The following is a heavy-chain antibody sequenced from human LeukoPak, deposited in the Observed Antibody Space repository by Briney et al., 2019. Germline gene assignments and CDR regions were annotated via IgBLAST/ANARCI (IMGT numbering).Heavy chain of an antibody. CDR2: ISGDGRRT. V-gene: IGHV3-11*01. CDR3: ATLHFYAMGV. CDR1: GLTFGHQY. Sequence: GGSLRLSCAASGLTFGHQYMTWIRQTPGKGLEWVSFISGDGRRTFYPDSVKGRFIISMDNTKNSLYLQVNSLRAEDTAMYYCATLHFYAMGVWGQGTTVTVSS. J-gene: IGHJ6*02.